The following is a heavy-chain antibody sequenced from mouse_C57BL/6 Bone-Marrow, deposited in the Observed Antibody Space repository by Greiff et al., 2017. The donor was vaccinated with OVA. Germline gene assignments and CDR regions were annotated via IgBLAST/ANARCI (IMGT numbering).Heavy chain of an antibody. J-gene: IGHJ4*01. Sequence: QVQLQQSGAELVRPGASVTLSCKASGYTFTDYEMHWVKQTPVHGLEWIGAIDPETGGTAYNQKFKGKAILTADKSSSTAYMELRSLTSEDSAVYYCKNDGYWEMDDWGQGTSVTVSS. V-gene: IGHV1-15*01. D-gene: IGHD2-3*01. CDR3: KNDGYWEMDD. CDR1: GYTFTDYE. CDR2: IDPETGGT.